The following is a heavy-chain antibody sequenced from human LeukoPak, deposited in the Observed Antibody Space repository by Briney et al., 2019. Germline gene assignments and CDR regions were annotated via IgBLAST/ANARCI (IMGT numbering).Heavy chain of an antibody. CDR2: IKQDGSEK. V-gene: IGHV3-7*01. J-gene: IGHJ4*02. CDR1: GFTFSSYW. D-gene: IGHD1-26*01. Sequence: GALRLSCAASGFTFSSYWMSWVRQAPGKGLEWVANIKQDGSEKYYVDSVKGRFTISRDNAKNSLYLQMNSLRAEDTAVYYCARDLGDKSGSPYLDYWGQGTLVTVSS. CDR3: ARDLGDKSGSPYLDY.